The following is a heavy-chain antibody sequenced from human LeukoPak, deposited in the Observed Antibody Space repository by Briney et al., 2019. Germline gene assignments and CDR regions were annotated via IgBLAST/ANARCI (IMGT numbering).Heavy chain of an antibody. D-gene: IGHD3-10*01. Sequence: SETPCLTCAAYGVSFSGYYWSWIRQPPGKGLEWIGEINHSGSTNYNPSLKSRVTISVDTSKNQFSLKLSSVTAADTAVYYCARTRPGAVIDYWGQGTLVTVSS. V-gene: IGHV4-34*01. CDR2: INHSGST. CDR1: GVSFSGYY. CDR3: ARTRPGAVIDY. J-gene: IGHJ4*02.